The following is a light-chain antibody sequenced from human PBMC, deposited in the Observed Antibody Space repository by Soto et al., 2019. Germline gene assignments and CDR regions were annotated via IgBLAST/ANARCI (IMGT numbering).Light chain of an antibody. J-gene: IGKJ2*01. CDR3: QQYGSSPAPMYT. CDR1: QSVSSSY. Sequence: EIVLTQSPGTLSLSPGERANLSCRASQSVSSSYLAWYQQKPGQAPRLLIYGASSRATGIPDRFSGSGSGTDFTLTISRLEPEDFAVYYCQQYGSSPAPMYTFGQGTKLEIK. CDR2: GAS. V-gene: IGKV3-20*01.